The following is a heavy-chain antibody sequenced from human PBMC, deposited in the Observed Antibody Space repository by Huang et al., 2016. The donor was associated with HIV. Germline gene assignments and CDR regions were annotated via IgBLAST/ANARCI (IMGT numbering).Heavy chain of an antibody. J-gene: IGHJ4*02. V-gene: IGHV1-69*13. Sequence: QVQLVQSGAEVKTPGSSVKVSCKAAGGTFSKYASSWVRQAPGQGLEWMGGIIPMFGTPNYARKFQGRVTITADDSTSTTYVEVSSLRSEDTALYYCARGQLGSYGDYDVLYWGQGTLVTVSS. CDR3: ARGQLGSYGDYDVLY. CDR1: GGTFSKYA. CDR2: IIPMFGTP. D-gene: IGHD4-17*01.